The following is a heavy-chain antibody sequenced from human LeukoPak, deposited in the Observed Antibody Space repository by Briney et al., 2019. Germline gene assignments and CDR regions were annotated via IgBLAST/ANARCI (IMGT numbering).Heavy chain of an antibody. V-gene: IGHV3-30*04. CDR2: ISDDGSNK. J-gene: IGHJ3*02. D-gene: IGHD6-6*01. CDR1: GFTFTNYS. CDR3: ARTYGSSADAFDI. Sequence: GGSLRLSCVASGFTFTNYSVHWVRQAPGKGLEWVALISDDGSNKYYADSVKGRFTISRDNSKNTLYLQMSSLRGEDTAVYYCARTYGSSADAFDIWGHGTMVTVSS.